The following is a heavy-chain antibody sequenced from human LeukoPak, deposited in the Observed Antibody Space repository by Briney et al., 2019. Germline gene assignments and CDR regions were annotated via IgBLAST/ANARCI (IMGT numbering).Heavy chain of an antibody. D-gene: IGHD6-19*01. CDR2: ISISGSTI. Sequence: GGSLRLSCAASGFTFSSDEMNWVRQAPGKGLEWVSYISISGSTIYNADSVKGRFTISRDNAKNSLYLQMNSLRAEDTAVYYCAREGIAVPGAIDYWGQGTLVTVSS. CDR3: AREGIAVPGAIDY. J-gene: IGHJ4*02. V-gene: IGHV3-48*03. CDR1: GFTFSSDE.